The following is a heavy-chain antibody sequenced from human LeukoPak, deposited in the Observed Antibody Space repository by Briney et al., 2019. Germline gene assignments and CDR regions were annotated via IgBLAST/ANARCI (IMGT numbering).Heavy chain of an antibody. J-gene: IGHJ3*02. V-gene: IGHV1-46*01. Sequence: ASVKVSCKASGYTFTSYYMHWLRQAPGQGLEWMGIINPSGGSTSYVQKFQGRVTMTRDTSTSTVYMELSSLRSEDTAVYYCARGPFGHIVVVPAAIYAFDIWGQGTMVTVSS. CDR3: ARGPFGHIVVVPAAIYAFDI. D-gene: IGHD2-2*01. CDR2: INPSGGST. CDR1: GYTFTSYY.